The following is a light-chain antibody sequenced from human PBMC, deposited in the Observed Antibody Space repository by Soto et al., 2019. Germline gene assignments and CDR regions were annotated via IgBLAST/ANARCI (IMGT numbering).Light chain of an antibody. J-gene: IGLJ3*02. CDR2: GNS. CDR3: QSYDSSLSGGV. V-gene: IGLV1-40*01. Sequence: QSVLTQPPSVSGAPGQRVTISCTGSSSNIGAGYDVPWYQQLPGTAPKLIIYGNSNRPSGVPDRFSGSKSGTSASLAITGLQAEDEADYYCQSYDSSLSGGVFGGGTKLTVL. CDR1: SSNIGAGYD.